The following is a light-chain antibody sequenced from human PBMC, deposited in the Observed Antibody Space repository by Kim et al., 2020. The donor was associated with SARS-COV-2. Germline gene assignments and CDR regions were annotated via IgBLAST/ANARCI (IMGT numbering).Light chain of an antibody. CDR1: QGINSW. CDR2: KAS. CDR3: QQYDTYVS. Sequence: FAQVGDSVTITCRASQGINSWLAWYQQKPGKAPKLLIYKASTLERGVPSRFSGSQSGTEFTLTISSLQPDDFATYYCQQYDTYVSFGQGTKVDIK. V-gene: IGKV1-5*03. J-gene: IGKJ1*01.